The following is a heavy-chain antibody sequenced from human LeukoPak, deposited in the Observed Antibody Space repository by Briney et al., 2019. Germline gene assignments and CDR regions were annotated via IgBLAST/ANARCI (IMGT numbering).Heavy chain of an antibody. CDR1: GFTFSSYW. V-gene: IGHV3-74*01. Sequence: GSLSLSCAASGFTFSSYWMHWVRQAPGKGLVWVSRIKTDGSSTSYADSVKGRFTISRDNAKNTLYLQMNSLRVEDTAVYYCARGGDGYYLWGQGTLVTVSS. D-gene: IGHD3-22*01. J-gene: IGHJ5*02. CDR2: IKTDGSST. CDR3: ARGGDGYYL.